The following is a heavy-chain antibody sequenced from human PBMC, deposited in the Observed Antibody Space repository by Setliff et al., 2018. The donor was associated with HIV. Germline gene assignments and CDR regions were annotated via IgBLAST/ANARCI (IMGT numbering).Heavy chain of an antibody. CDR2: VSYDGTKK. Sequence: GSLRLSCNASGFPFSTYAMHWVRQAPGKGLEWVAVVSYDGTKKNYADSVKGRFTISRDNSKTTLYLQMNSIRVEDTGIYYCAREVITYNFWNGYRGGDAFDIWGQGTKVTVSS. V-gene: IGHV3-30*03. CDR1: GFPFSTYA. D-gene: IGHD3-3*01. CDR3: AREVITYNFWNGYRGGDAFDI. J-gene: IGHJ3*02.